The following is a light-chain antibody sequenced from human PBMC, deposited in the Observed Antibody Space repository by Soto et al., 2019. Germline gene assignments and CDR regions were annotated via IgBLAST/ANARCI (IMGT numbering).Light chain of an antibody. CDR1: QSIRNH. Sequence: EIVLIQSPVILSLSPGERATLSCRASQSIRNHLAWYQQKPGQAPRLLIYDASNRATDIPARFSGSGSGTDFTLTISSLEPEDFAVYYCQQRDTWPPFTFGPGTKVDIK. CDR2: DAS. V-gene: IGKV3-11*01. J-gene: IGKJ3*01. CDR3: QQRDTWPPFT.